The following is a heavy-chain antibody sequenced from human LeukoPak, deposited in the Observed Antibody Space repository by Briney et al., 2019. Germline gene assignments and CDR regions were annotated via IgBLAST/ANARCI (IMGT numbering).Heavy chain of an antibody. CDR2: IRYDGSNK. D-gene: IGHD2-2*01. CDR1: EFTFSSYG. CDR3: AKDPDCSSTSCYEGGLY. J-gene: IGHJ4*02. V-gene: IGHV3-30*02. Sequence: GGSLRLSCAASEFTFSSYGMHWVRQAPGKGLEWVAFIRYDGSNKYYADSVKGRFTISRDTSKNTLYLQMNSLRAEDTAVYYCAKDPDCSSTSCYEGGLYWGQGTLVTVSS.